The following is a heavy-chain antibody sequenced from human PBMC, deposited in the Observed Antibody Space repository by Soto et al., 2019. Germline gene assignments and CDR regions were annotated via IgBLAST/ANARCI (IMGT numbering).Heavy chain of an antibody. CDR1: GFTFNKYW. CDR2: VKEDESEK. D-gene: IGHD6-13*01. CDR3: ATVRNIAAAGTVYFDF. Sequence: GGSLRLSCAASGFTFNKYWMSWVRQAPGKGLEWVANVKEDESEKFYVDSVKGRFTISRDNTWNSLYLQMNSLRAEDTAVYYCATVRNIAAAGTVYFDFWGQGTLVTVSS. J-gene: IGHJ4*02. V-gene: IGHV3-7*01.